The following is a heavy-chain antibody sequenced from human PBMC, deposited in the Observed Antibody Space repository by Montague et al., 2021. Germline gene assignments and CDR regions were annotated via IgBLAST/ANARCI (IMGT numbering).Heavy chain of an antibody. CDR3: ARIRKGADY. CDR2: INTSCSTI. CDR1: GFTFSDYY. Sequence: SLILSCAASGFTFSDYYMSLIRQAPVKGLEWVSYINTSCSTIYYSDSVKGRFTISRDNAKNSLYLQMNSLRAEDTAVYYCARIRKGADYWGQGTLVTVSS. J-gene: IGHJ4*02. D-gene: IGHD3-16*01. V-gene: IGHV3-11*01.